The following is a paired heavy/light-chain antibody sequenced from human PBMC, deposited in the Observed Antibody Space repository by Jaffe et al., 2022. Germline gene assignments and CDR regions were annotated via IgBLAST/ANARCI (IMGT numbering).Heavy chain of an antibody. V-gene: IGHV3-53*04. D-gene: IGHD5-18*01. Sequence: EVQLVESGGGLVQPGGSLRLSCAASGFTVSSNYMSWVRQAPGKGLEWVSVIYSGGSTYYADSVKGRFTISRHNSKNTLYLQMNSLRAEDTAVYYCARAKLVDTAMVLDYYFDYWGQGTLVTVSS. CDR1: GFTVSSNY. CDR3: ARAKLVDTAMVLDYYFDY. CDR2: IYSGGST. J-gene: IGHJ4*02.
Light chain of an antibody. CDR3: QSADSSGTYHVV. Sequence: SYELTQPPSVSVSPGQTARITCSGDALPKQYAYWYQQKPGQAPVLVIYKDSERPSGIPERFSGSSSGTTVTLTISGVQAEDEADYYCQSADSSGTYHVVFGGGTKLTVL. J-gene: IGLJ2*01. V-gene: IGLV3-25*03. CDR1: ALPKQY. CDR2: KDS.